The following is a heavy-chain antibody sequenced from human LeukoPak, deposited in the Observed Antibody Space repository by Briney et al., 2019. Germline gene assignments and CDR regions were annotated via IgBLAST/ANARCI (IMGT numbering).Heavy chain of an antibody. CDR2: ISSSSSYI. CDR3: ASTLHVVVPAAIGYFDY. Sequence: PGGSLRLSCAASGFAFRSYSLNWVRQAPGKGLEWVSSISSSSSYIYYAESVKGRFTISRDNAKNSLYLQMNSLRAEDTAVYYCASTLHVVVPAAIGYFDYWGQGTLVTV. J-gene: IGHJ4*02. D-gene: IGHD2-2*02. V-gene: IGHV3-21*01. CDR1: GFAFRSYS.